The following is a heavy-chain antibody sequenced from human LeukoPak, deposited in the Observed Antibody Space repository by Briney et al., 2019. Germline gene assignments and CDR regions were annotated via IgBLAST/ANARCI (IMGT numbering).Heavy chain of an antibody. V-gene: IGHV4-59*01. J-gene: IGHJ4*02. CDR2: IYYSGST. D-gene: IGHD1-26*01. CDR1: GGSISSYY. CDR3: ARATRGSFFACDY. Sequence: PSETLSLTCTVSGGSISSYYWSWIRQPPGKGLEWIGYIYYSGSTNYNPSLKSRVTISVDTSKNQFSLKLSSVTAADTAVYYCARATRGSFFACDYWGQGTLVTVS.